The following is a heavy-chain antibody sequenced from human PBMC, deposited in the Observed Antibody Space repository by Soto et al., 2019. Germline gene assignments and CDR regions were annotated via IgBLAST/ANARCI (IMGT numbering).Heavy chain of an antibody. CDR1: GYSFVTYW. CDR3: ARHRSQWLSVGEHEGFDI. Sequence: PGESLKISCQASGYSFVTYWIGWVRQMPGKGLEWMGIIYPGNSETKYSPPFQGQVTFSVDKSNSTAYLQWSTLKASDTATCYCARHRSQWLSVGEHEGFDIWGLGTRVTVSS. CDR2: IYPGNSET. V-gene: IGHV5-51*01. D-gene: IGHD6-19*01. J-gene: IGHJ3*02.